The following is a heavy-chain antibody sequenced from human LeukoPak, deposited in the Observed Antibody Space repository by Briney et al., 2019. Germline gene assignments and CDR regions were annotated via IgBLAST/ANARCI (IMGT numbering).Heavy chain of an antibody. CDR3: AREPTSGREPTSGRPLDY. D-gene: IGHD5-12*01. Sequence: SETLSLTCTVPGGSISGYFWSWIRKPAGKGLEWIGRIYSSGSNNYNPSLKSRVTMSLDTSKNHLSLNLSSVTAADTAVYYCAREPTSGREPTSGRPLDYWGRGTLVTVSS. J-gene: IGHJ4*02. V-gene: IGHV4-4*07. CDR2: IYSSGSN. CDR1: GGSISGYF.